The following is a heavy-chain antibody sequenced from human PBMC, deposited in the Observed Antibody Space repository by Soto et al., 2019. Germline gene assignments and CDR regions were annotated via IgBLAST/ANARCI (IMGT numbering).Heavy chain of an antibody. CDR2: IYYSGST. CDR1: GGSISSSSYY. Sequence: SETLSLTCTVSGGSISSSSYYWGWIRQPPGKGLEWIGSIYYSGSTYYNPSLKSRVTISVDTSKNQVSLSLASVTAADTAVYYCATQGFGVLHGLVDVRGQGTTVTVSS. D-gene: IGHD3-10*01. CDR3: ATQGFGVLHGLVDV. V-gene: IGHV4-39*01. J-gene: IGHJ6*02.